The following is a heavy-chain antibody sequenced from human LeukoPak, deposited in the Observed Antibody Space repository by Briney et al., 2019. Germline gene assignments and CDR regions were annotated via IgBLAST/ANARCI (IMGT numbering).Heavy chain of an antibody. D-gene: IGHD3-10*01. V-gene: IGHV4-61*08. J-gene: IGHJ4*02. CDR2: IYYSGRI. CDR1: GGSISSDDYY. Sequence: SQTLSLTCTVSGGSISSDDYYWNWIRQPPGKGLEWIGYIYYSGRINYNPSLKSRVTISVDTSKNQFSLKLSSVTAADTAVYYCARGRSPLWFGELLNYYFDYWGQGTLVTVSS. CDR3: ARGRSPLWFGELLNYYFDY.